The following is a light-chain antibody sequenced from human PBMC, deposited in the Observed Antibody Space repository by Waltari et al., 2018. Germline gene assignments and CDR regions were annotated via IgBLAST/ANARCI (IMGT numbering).Light chain of an antibody. CDR3: GTWDSSLSSWV. V-gene: IGLV1-51*02. J-gene: IGLJ3*02. CDR1: SSNIGNNY. Sequence: QSVLTQPPSVSAAPGQKVTISCSGSSSNIGNNYVSWYQQLPGTAPKLLIYENNNLPSGIPDRFSGSKSGTSATLGITGLQTGDEADYYCGTWDSSLSSWVFGGGTKLTVL. CDR2: ENN.